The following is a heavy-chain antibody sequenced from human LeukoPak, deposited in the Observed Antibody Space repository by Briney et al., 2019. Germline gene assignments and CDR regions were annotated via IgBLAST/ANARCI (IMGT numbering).Heavy chain of an antibody. J-gene: IGHJ4*02. D-gene: IGHD5-12*01. CDR2: IRYDGSNK. Sequence: GGSLRLSCAASGFTFSSYGMHWVRQAPGKGLEWVAFIRYDGSNKYYADSVKGRFTISRDNSKNTLYLQMNGLRAEDTAVYYCAKPVGYSGYDLGYWGQGTLVTVSS. CDR1: GFTFSSYG. V-gene: IGHV3-30*02. CDR3: AKPVGYSGYDLGY.